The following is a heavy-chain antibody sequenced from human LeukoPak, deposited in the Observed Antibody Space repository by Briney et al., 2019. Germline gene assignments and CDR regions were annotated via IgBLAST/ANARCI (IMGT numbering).Heavy chain of an antibody. J-gene: IGHJ3*02. V-gene: IGHV3-53*01. D-gene: IGHD1-26*01. CDR1: GFTFSTYS. CDR2: ITSGGNT. CDR3: ARGGDIVGATRSAFDI. Sequence: TGGSLRLSCAASGFTFSTYSMNWVRQAPGKGLEWVSVITSGGNTYYADSVKGRFTISRDSSKNTLYLQMNSLRAEDTAVYYCARGGDIVGATRSAFDIWGQGTMVTVSS.